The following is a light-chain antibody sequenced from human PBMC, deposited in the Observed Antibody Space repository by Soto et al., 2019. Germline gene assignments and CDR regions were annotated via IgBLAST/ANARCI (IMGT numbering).Light chain of an antibody. CDR1: QTISSW. CDR2: KAS. Sequence: DSQMTQSPSTVSGSVGGRVTITCRSSQTISSWLAWYQQKPGKAPKLLIYKASTLQTGVPSRFSGSGSGTEFTLTISSLQPDDFASYYCQQYKDYPITFGQGTRLEIK. CDR3: QQYKDYPIT. J-gene: IGKJ5*01. V-gene: IGKV1-5*03.